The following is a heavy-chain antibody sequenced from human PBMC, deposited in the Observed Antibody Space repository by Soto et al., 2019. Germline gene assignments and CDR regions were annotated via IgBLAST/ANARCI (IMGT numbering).Heavy chain of an antibody. V-gene: IGHV5-10-1*01. D-gene: IGHD4-17*01. Sequence: RGESLKISCKGSGYSFTSYWISWVRQMPGKGLEWMGRIDPSDSYTNYSPSFQGHVTISADKSISTAYLQWSSLKASDTAMYYCARITTVTTYYYYGMDVWGQGTTVTVSS. CDR3: ARITTVTTYYYYGMDV. CDR2: IDPSDSYT. CDR1: GYSFTSYW. J-gene: IGHJ6*02.